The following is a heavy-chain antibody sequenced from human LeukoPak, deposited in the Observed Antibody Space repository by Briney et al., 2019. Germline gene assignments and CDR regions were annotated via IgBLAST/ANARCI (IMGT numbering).Heavy chain of an antibody. V-gene: IGHV4-59*01. Sequence: SETLSLTRTVSGGSISSYYWSWIRQPPGKGLEWIGYIYYSGSTNYNPSLKSRVTISVDTSKNQFSLKLSSVTAADTAVYYCARDRIVFGVVIPDVWGKGTTVTVSS. CDR3: ARDRIVFGVVIPDV. CDR1: GGSISSYY. CDR2: IYYSGST. J-gene: IGHJ6*04. D-gene: IGHD3-3*01.